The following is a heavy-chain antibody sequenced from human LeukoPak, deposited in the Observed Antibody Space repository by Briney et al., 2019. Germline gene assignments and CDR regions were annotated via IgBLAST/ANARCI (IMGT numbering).Heavy chain of an antibody. CDR2: ISYDGSNK. CDR1: GFTFSSYA. J-gene: IGHJ4*02. CDR3: AKGRVSREVRGYFDY. V-gene: IGHV3-30*04. Sequence: GGSLRLSCAASGFTFSSYAMHWVRQAPGKGLEWVAVISYDGSNKYYADSVKGRFTISRDNSKNTLYLQMNSLRAEDTAVYYCAKGRVSREVRGYFDYWGQGTLVTVSS. D-gene: IGHD1-26*01.